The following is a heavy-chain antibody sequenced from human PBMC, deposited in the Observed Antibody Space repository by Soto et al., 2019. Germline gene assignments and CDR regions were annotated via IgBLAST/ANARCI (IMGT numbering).Heavy chain of an antibody. CDR3: ARGLVVVVAATFFHPRY. CDR2: ISAYNGNT. D-gene: IGHD2-15*01. J-gene: IGHJ4*02. V-gene: IGHV1-18*01. Sequence: ASVKVSCKASGYTFTSYGISWVRQAPGQGLEWMGWISAYNGNTNYAQKLQGRVTMTTDTSTSTAYMELRSLRSDDTAVYYCARGLVVVVAATFFHPRYWGQGTLVTVSS. CDR1: GYTFTSYG.